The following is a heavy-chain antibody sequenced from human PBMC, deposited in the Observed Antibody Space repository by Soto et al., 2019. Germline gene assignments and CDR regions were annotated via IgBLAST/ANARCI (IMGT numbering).Heavy chain of an antibody. Sequence: QVQLVESGGGVVQPGRSLRLSCAASGFTFSSYGMHWVRQAPGKGLEWVAVISYDGSNKYYADSVKGRFTISRDNSKSTLYLQMNSLRAGDTDVYYCAKDVGTANVVLDYWGQGTLVTVSS. CDR2: ISYDGSNK. CDR3: AKDVGTANVVLDY. J-gene: IGHJ4*02. V-gene: IGHV3-30*18. D-gene: IGHD2-15*01. CDR1: GFTFSSYG.